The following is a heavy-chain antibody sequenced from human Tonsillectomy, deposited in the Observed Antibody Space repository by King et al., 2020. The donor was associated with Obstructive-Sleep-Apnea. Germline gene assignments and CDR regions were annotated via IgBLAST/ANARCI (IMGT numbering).Heavy chain of an antibody. V-gene: IGHV1-46*01. CDR2: INPSGGST. D-gene: IGHD2-15*01. CDR1: GYTFSSYY. J-gene: IGHJ4*02. CDR3: ARDQGVVGGTGGFDY. Sequence: QLVQSGAEVKKPGASVKVSCKASGYTFSSYYMHWVRQAPGQGLEWMGIINPSGGSTIYAQKLQGRVTMTRDTSTSTVYMELSSLRSEDTAVYYCARDQGVVGGTGGFDYWGQGTLVTVSS.